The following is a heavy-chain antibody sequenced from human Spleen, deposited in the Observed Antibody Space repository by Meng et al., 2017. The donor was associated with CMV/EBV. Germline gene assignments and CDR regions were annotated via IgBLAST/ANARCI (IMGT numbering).Heavy chain of an antibody. CDR1: GGTSTSYG. D-gene: IGHD3-22*01. Sequence: SVKVSCKASGGTSTSYGISWVRQAPGQGLEWMGGIIPVLGIPNYAQKFQGRVTITADKTTSTAYMELSSLRSDDTAVYYCARSPSILVGHSEIDLWGQGTLVTVSS. J-gene: IGHJ5*02. CDR2: IIPVLGIP. CDR3: ARSPSILVGHSEIDL. V-gene: IGHV1-69*10.